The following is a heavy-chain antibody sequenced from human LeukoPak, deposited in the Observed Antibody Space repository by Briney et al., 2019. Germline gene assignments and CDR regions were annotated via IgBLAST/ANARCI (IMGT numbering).Heavy chain of an antibody. CDR1: GFTFSSYG. D-gene: IGHD2-2*01. CDR3: AKDRTDYYYYMDV. V-gene: IGHV3-33*06. J-gene: IGHJ6*03. CDR2: IWYDGSNK. Sequence: PGGSLRLSCAASGFTFSSYGMHWVRQALGKGLEWVAVIWYDGSNKYYADSVKGRFTISRDNSKNTLYLQMNSLRAEDTAVYYCAKDRTDYYYYMDVWGKGTTVTVSS.